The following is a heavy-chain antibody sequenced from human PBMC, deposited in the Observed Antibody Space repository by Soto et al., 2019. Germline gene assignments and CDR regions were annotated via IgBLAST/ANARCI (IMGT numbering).Heavy chain of an antibody. J-gene: IGHJ4*02. D-gene: IGHD2-15*01. CDR3: ARKTPDATGMFDH. Sequence: SGPTLVNPTQTLTLTCTFSGFSLRASQMRVNWIRQPPGKALEWLARIDWDDDKSYSTSLKTRLTISKDTSKNQVVLTMTNMDPVDTATYYCARKTPDATGMFDHWGQGTLVTVS. CDR1: GFSLRASQMR. V-gene: IGHV2-70*04. CDR2: IDWDDDK.